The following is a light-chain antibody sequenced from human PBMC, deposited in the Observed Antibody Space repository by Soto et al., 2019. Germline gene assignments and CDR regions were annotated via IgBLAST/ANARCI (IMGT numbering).Light chain of an antibody. Sequence: DIQMTQSPSSLSASVGDRDTITCRASQSISSYLNWYQQKPGKAPKLLIYAASSLQSGVPSRFSGSGSGTDFTLTISSLQPEDFATYYCQQSYSTPPRTFGQGTKVDIK. CDR2: AAS. J-gene: IGKJ1*01. CDR1: QSISSY. CDR3: QQSYSTPPRT. V-gene: IGKV1-39*01.